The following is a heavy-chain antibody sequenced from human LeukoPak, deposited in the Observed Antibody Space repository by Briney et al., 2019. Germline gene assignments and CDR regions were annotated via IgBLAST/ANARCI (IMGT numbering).Heavy chain of an antibody. J-gene: IGHJ4*02. D-gene: IGHD5-24*01. CDR1: GGSISSSSYY. Sequence: PSETLSLTCTVSGGSISSSSYYWGWIRQPPGKGLEWIGSIYYSGSTYYNPSLKSRVTISLDTSWNQFSLRLSSVTAADTAVYYCASRDGYNSFGYWGQGTLVTVSS. CDR3: ASRDGYNSFGY. CDR2: IYYSGST. V-gene: IGHV4-39*07.